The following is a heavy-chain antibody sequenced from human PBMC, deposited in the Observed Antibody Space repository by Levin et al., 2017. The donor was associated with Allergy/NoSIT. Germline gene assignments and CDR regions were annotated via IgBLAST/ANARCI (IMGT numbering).Heavy chain of an antibody. D-gene: IGHD6-19*01. CDR3: AKGDPEGSGGNPIDY. J-gene: IGHJ4*02. CDR2: ISYDGSNK. V-gene: IGHV3-30*18. CDR1: GFTFSSYG. Sequence: GGSLRLSCAASGFTFSSYGMHWVRQAPGKGLEWVAVISYDGSNKYYADSVKGRFTISRDNSKNTLYLQMNSLRAEDTAVYYCAKGDPEGSGGNPIDYWGQGTLVTVSS.